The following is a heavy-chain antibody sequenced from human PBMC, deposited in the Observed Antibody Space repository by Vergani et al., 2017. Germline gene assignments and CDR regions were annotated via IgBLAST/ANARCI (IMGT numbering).Heavy chain of an antibody. CDR1: ADSISSGSYY. Sequence: QLQLQQSGPGLVKPSETLFLTCTVSADSISSGSYYWGWIRQPPGKSLGWIGSIYYSGITYYNPSLKSRVAISVDTSKNQFSLKVTSVTAADTAVYFCARQRPGSGWSPGDFDDWGQGILVTVSS. D-gene: IGHD6-19*01. V-gene: IGHV4-39*01. CDR3: ARQRPGSGWSPGDFDD. J-gene: IGHJ4*02. CDR2: IYYSGIT.